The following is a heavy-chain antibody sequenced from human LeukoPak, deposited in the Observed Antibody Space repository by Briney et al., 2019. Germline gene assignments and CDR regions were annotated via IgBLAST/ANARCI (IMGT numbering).Heavy chain of an antibody. J-gene: IGHJ4*02. CDR3: ARWAEPFDY. Sequence: GSLRLSCAASGFTFSSYAMSWVRQAPGKGLEWIGSIYYSGSTYYNPSLKSRVTISVDTSKNQFSLKLSSVTAADTAVYYCARWAEPFDYWGQGTLVTVSS. CDR2: IYYSGST. V-gene: IGHV4-39*01. CDR1: GFTFSSYA.